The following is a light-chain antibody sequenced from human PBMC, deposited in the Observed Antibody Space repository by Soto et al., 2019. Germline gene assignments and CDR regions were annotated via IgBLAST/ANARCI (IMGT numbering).Light chain of an antibody. CDR1: QSVSSK. V-gene: IGKV3-15*01. CDR2: GAS. CDR3: QQYDNWPLT. J-gene: IGKJ4*01. Sequence: IVMTQSPATLSVSPGQRATLSCRASQSVSSKLAWYQHKPGQAPRLLIYGASTRATGIPARFSASGSGTYFTLTISSLQSEDFAIYYCQQYDNWPLTFGRGTKVEI.